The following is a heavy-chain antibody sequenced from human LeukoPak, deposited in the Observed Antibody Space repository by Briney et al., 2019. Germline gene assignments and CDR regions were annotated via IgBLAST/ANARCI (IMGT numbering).Heavy chain of an antibody. CDR1: GGSISSGDYY. CDR3: ASNQVVVPGENWFDP. J-gene: IGHJ5*02. Sequence: PSETLSLTCTVSGGSISSGDYYWSWIRQPPGKGLEWIGYIYYSGSTYYNPSLESRVTISVDTSKNQFSLKLSSVTAADTAVYYCASNQVVVPGENWFDPWGQGTLVTVSS. CDR2: IYYSGST. V-gene: IGHV4-30-4*01. D-gene: IGHD2-2*01.